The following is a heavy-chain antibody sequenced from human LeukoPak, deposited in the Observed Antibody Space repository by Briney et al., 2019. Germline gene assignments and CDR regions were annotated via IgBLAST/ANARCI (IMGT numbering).Heavy chain of an antibody. J-gene: IGHJ2*01. V-gene: IGHV4-59*01. D-gene: IGHD6-13*01. CDR2: IYYSGST. CDR1: GGSISSYY. Sequence: SETLSLTCAVSGGSISSYYWGWIRQPPGKGLEWIGYIYYSGSTNYNPSLKSRVTISVDTSKNQFSLKLSSVTAADTAVYYCARVYYSNSYDYWYFDLWGRGTLVTVSS. CDR3: ARVYYSNSYDYWYFDL.